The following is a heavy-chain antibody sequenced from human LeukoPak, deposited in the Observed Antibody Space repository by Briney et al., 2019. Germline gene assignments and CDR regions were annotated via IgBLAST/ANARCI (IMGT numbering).Heavy chain of an antibody. CDR1: GFTFSNYG. CDR2: IRGDGSNK. CDR3: AGGRYYFDY. Sequence: GGSLRLSCAASGFTFSNYGIHWVRQAPGKGLEWVAFIRGDGSNKYYADSVKGRFTISRDNSKNTLYLQMNSLRAEGTAVYYCAGGRYYFDYWGQGTLVTVSS. V-gene: IGHV3-30*02. D-gene: IGHD3-10*01. J-gene: IGHJ4*02.